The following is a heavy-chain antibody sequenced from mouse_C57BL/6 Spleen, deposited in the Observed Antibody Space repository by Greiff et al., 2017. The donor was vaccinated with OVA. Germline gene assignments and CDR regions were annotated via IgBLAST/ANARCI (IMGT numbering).Heavy chain of an antibody. CDR3: ARHEDGTVVANYYAMDY. D-gene: IGHD1-1*01. CDR1: GYTFTEYT. J-gene: IGHJ4*01. CDR2: FYPGSGSI. Sequence: QVQLQQSGAELVKPGASVKLSCKASGYTFTEYTIHWVKQRSGQGLEWIGWFYPGSGSIKYNEKFKDKATLTADTSSSTVYMELSRLTSEDSAVYVCARHEDGTVVANYYAMDYWGQGTSVTVSS. V-gene: IGHV1-62-2*01.